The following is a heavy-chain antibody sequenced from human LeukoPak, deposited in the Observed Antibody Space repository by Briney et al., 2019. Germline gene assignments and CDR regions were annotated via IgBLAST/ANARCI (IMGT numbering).Heavy chain of an antibody. V-gene: IGHV3-11*01. CDR3: AREAVGGRYFDY. Sequence: GGSLRLSCAASGFIFGDYYVSWIRQAPGKGLEWISYISSTGSDKKYADSVKGRFTISKDHAKKSVQLEMNSLRDGDAAIYYCAREAVGGRYFDYWGQGTLVAVSS. CDR1: GFIFGDYY. CDR2: ISSTGSDK. J-gene: IGHJ4*02. D-gene: IGHD6-19*01.